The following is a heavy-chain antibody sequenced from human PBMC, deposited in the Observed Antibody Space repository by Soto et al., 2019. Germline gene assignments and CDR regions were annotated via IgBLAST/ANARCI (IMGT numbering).Heavy chain of an antibody. Sequence: QVQLVQSGAEVKKPGSSVKVSCKASGGPFSNDIITWVRQAPGQGLEWMGRIIPLLNIANYAQKFQGRVPLTAHRSTGTAHMELNSLRSEDTAVYYCARDSPIGSTFSGYDAIDYWGQGTLVTVSS. CDR3: ARDSPIGSTFSGYDAIDY. V-gene: IGHV1-69*08. CDR1: GGPFSNDI. J-gene: IGHJ4*02. CDR2: IIPLLNIA. D-gene: IGHD5-12*01.